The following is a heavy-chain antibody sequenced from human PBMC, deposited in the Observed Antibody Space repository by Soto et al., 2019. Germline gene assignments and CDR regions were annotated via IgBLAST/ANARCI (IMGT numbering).Heavy chain of an antibody. D-gene: IGHD3-10*01. J-gene: IGHJ4*02. V-gene: IGHV1-46*03. CDR2: INPSGGST. Sequence: QVQLVQSGAEVKKPGASVKVSCKASGYTFTSYYMHWVRQAPGQGLEWMGIINPSGGSTSYAQKFQGGVTMTRDTSTSTAYMDLSSLRSEDTAVYYCAREGVRNFDYWGQGALVIVSS. CDR1: GYTFTSYY. CDR3: AREGVRNFDY.